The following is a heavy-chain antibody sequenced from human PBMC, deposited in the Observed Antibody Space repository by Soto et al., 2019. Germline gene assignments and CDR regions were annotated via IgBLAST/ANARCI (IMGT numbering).Heavy chain of an antibody. CDR3: ARIYGDYEMDY. V-gene: IGHV5-51*01. CDR1: GNIFANSW. Sequence: GESLKISCQGSGNIFANSWIGWVRQMSGKGLEWMGIIYPGDSDTRYSPSFQGQVTISADKSIITAYLQWSSLKASDTAMYYCARIYGDYEMDYWGQGTLVTVSS. D-gene: IGHD4-17*01. J-gene: IGHJ4*02. CDR2: IYPGDSDT.